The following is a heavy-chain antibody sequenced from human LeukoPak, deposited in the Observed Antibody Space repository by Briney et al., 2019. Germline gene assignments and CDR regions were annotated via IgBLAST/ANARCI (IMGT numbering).Heavy chain of an antibody. V-gene: IGHV1-2*06. Sequence: ASVKVSYKASGYTLTDYYMHWVRQAPGQGLEWMGRINPNSGGTNYAQKLQGRVTITRDTSISTVYMELSRLRSDDTAVYYCARVGYYGSSGYYEYWGQGTLVTVSS. D-gene: IGHD3-22*01. J-gene: IGHJ4*02. CDR2: INPNSGGT. CDR1: GYTLTDYY. CDR3: ARVGYYGSSGYYEY.